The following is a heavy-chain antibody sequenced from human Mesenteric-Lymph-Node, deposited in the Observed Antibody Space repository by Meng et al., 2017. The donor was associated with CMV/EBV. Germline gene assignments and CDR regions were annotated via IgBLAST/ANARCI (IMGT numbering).Heavy chain of an antibody. D-gene: IGHD2-21*01. V-gene: IGHV4-59*12. J-gene: IGHJ4*02. Sequence: SETLSLTCTVSGGSISSYYWSWIRQPPGKGLEWIGYIYYSGSTYYNPSLKSRVTISGDASKNQFSLKLSSVTAADTAVYFCARSLRVNFGFYSDYWGQGTLVTVSS. CDR3: ARSLRVNFGFYSDY. CDR2: IYYSGST. CDR1: GGSISSYY.